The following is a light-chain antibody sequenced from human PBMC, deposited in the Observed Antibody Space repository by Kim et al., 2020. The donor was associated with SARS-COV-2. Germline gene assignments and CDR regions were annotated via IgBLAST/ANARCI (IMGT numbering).Light chain of an antibody. V-gene: IGLV3-19*01. J-gene: IGLJ3*02. Sequence: SSELTQDPFVSVALGQTVRLTCQGDSLRSYYATWYQQEPRQAPVLVIYGRNHPPSGVLDRYSGSALGNTASLTITGTKAEDEADFYCQSRDSGGRVMFGGGTQLTVL. CDR3: QSRDSGGRVM. CDR1: SLRSYY. CDR2: GRN.